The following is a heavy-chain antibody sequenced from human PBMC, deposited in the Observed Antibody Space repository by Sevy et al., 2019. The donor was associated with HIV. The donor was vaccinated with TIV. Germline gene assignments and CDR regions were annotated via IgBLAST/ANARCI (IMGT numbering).Heavy chain of an antibody. V-gene: IGHV3-30*02. J-gene: IGHJ6*02. CDR3: ARGRKTTEEWLEELDYYYGLDV. Sequence: GGSLRLSCAASGFSLTTSDMHWVRQAPGKGLEWVAYVRNDGSNKYYADSVRDRFTISRDSPKNTVYLQRKSLRDEDTAIYYCARGRKTTEEWLEELDYYYGLDVWGQGTTVTVSS. CDR2: VRNDGSNK. D-gene: IGHD2-8*01. CDR1: GFSLTTSD.